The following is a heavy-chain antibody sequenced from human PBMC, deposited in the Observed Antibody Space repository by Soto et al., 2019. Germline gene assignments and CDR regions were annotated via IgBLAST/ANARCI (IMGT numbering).Heavy chain of an antibody. D-gene: IGHD2-15*01. Sequence: GGSLRLSCEASGFTISDYYMSWIRQAPGKGLEWVSYISSVGTTTYYADSVKGRFSISMDNAKNSLYLQMSSLRAEDTAVYFCAKDQEVSCSHRLGYNSCGMDFWGQGTTVTVSS. CDR3: AKDQEVSCSHRLGYNSCGMDF. J-gene: IGHJ6*02. V-gene: IGHV3-11*01. CDR2: ISSVGTTT. CDR1: GFTISDYY.